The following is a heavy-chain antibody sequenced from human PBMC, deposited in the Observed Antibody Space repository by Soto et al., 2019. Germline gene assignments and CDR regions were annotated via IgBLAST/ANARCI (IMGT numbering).Heavy chain of an antibody. CDR1: GGSFSPDY. CDR3: TGPYPDYFDS. J-gene: IGHJ4*02. Sequence: QVQLQQWGAGLLKPSETLSLTCTVYGGSFSPDYWSGIRQPPGKGLEWIGEINHSGNTNYNPSLMGRVTMSFDTSKNQFSLKLISVTAADTSVYYCTGPYPDYFDSWGQGTLVTVSS. V-gene: IGHV4-34*01. CDR2: INHSGNT.